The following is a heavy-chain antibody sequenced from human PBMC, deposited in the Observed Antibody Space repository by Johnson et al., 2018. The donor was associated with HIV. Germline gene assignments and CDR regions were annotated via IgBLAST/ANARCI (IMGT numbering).Heavy chain of an antibody. CDR3: ARDVGAFDI. CDR1: GFTFSSYA. Sequence: QVQLVESGGGVVQPGRSLRLSCAASGFTFSSYAMHWVRQAPGKGLEWVAVISYGGSNKYYADSVKGRFTISRDNSKNTRYLQMNGLGAEDTAVYYWARDVGAFDIWGQGTMVTVSS. J-gene: IGHJ3*02. D-gene: IGHD1-26*01. V-gene: IGHV3-30*04. CDR2: ISYGGSNK.